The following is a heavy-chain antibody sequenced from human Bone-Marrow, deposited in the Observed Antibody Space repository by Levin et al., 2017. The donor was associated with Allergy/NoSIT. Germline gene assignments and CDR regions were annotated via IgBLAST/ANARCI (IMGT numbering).Heavy chain of an antibody. D-gene: IGHD3-3*01. J-gene: IGHJ4*02. V-gene: IGHV4-31*03. CDR1: GTTIFSGGFY. Sequence: SETLSLTCNVSGTTIFSGGFYWNWIRHHPAKGLEWIGYIYYNGRTNYNPSLKSRVTMSVDTFNDQFSLSLSSVTAADTAVYYCARVRAIYGIDYWGQGTPVTVSS. CDR3: ARVRAIYGIDY. CDR2: IYYNGRT.